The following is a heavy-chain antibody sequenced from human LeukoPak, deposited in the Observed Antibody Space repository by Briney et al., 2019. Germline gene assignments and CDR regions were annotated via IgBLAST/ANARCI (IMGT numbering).Heavy chain of an antibody. V-gene: IGHV1-18*01. J-gene: IGHJ3*02. CDR3: ARQLLRYFDWFPHWAFDI. CDR1: GYTFTSYG. D-gene: IGHD3-9*01. CDR2: ISAYNGNT. Sequence: ASVKVSCKASGYTFTSYGISWVRQAPGQGLEWVGWISAYNGNTNYAQKLQGRVTMTTDTSTSTAYMELRSLRSDDTAVYYCARQLLRYFDWFPHWAFDIWGQGTMVTVSS.